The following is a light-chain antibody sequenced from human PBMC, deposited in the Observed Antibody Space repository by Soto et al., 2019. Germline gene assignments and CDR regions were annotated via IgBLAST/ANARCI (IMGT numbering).Light chain of an antibody. V-gene: IGKV1-5*03. Sequence: DIQMTQSPSTLSASVGDRVTITCRASQSINTCLAWYQQKPGKAPRLLIYTASSLESGVPSRFSGSGSGTDFPLTISSLQPDDFATYYCQQRESYPRTFGPGTKVEIK. J-gene: IGKJ1*01. CDR1: QSINTC. CDR2: TAS. CDR3: QQRESYPRT.